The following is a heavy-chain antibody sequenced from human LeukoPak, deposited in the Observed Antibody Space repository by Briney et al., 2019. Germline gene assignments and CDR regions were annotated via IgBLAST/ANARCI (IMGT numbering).Heavy chain of an antibody. CDR1: GFIFDDYG. D-gene: IGHD3-10*01. V-gene: IGHV3-20*04. Sequence: GGSLRLSCAASGFIFDDYGMSWARQVPGKGLEWVSGINWNGGSTGYADSVKGRFTISRDNAKNSLYLQMNSLRVEDTAVYYCAKDQAAAVLLLLPGLDYWGQGTLVTVSS. J-gene: IGHJ4*02. CDR2: INWNGGST. CDR3: AKDQAAAVLLLLPGLDY.